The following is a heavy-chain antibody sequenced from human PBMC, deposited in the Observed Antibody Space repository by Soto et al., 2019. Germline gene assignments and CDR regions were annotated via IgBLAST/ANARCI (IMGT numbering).Heavy chain of an antibody. CDR2: ISYDGSNK. J-gene: IGHJ3*02. Sequence: QVQLVESGGGVVQPGRSLRLSCAASGFTFSSYAMHWVRQAPGKGLEWVAVISYDGSNKYYADSVKGRFTISRDNSKNTLYLQMNSLRAEDTAVYYCARFTRDGFPAYAFDIWGQGTMVTVSS. V-gene: IGHV3-30-3*01. D-gene: IGHD3-10*01. CDR1: GFTFSSYA. CDR3: ARFTRDGFPAYAFDI.